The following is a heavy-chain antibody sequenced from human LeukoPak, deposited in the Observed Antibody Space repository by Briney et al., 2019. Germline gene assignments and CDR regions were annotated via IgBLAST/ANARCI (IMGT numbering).Heavy chain of an antibody. J-gene: IGHJ4*02. CDR3: ARDMVRGVTVLDY. V-gene: IGHV1-18*01. D-gene: IGHD3-10*01. CDR2: ISAYNGNT. Sequence: GASVKVSCKASGYTFTSYGITWVRQPPAQGLGWMGCISAYNGNTNYAQKLQVRVTTTTDTSTSTAYMELRGLGSDDTAVYYCARDMVRGVTVLDYWGQGTLVTVSS. CDR1: GYTFTSYG.